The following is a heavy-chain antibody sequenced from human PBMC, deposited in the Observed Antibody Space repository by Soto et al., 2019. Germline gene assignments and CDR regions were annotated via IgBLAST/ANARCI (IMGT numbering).Heavy chain of an antibody. Sequence: SVKVSCNASGDTRSHYCVSWVGQVPGKGLEWMGGTTAILGTRDYAQKFQGRMTITSDESTTTSYVELNSLTSDDTAVYYCAAGDSSDTGDHWGQGTLLTVSS. D-gene: IGHD5-18*01. CDR3: AAGDSSDTGDH. J-gene: IGHJ4*02. V-gene: IGHV1-69*13. CDR2: TTAILGTR. CDR1: GDTRSHYC.